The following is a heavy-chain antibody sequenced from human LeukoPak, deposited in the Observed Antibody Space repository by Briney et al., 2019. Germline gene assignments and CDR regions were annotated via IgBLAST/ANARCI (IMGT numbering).Heavy chain of an antibody. V-gene: IGHV4-34*01. CDR3: ARGDCSSTTCFHYYFDY. J-gene: IGHJ4*02. D-gene: IGHD2-2*01. CDR1: GGSFSGYY. Sequence: SETLSLTCAVYGGSFSGYYWRWIRQPPGKGLEWIGEINHSGSTNYNPSLKSRVTISVDTSKNQFSLKLSSVTAADTAVYFCARGDCSSTTCFHYYFDYWGQGTLVTVSS. CDR2: INHSGST.